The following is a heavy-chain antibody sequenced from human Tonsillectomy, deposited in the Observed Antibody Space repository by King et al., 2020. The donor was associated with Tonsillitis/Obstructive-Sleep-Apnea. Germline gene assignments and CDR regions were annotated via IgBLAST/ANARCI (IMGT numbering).Heavy chain of an antibody. D-gene: IGHD1-26*01. V-gene: IGHV3-33*01. CDR3: ARDVSGSLDY. J-gene: IGHJ4*02. CDR1: GFTFSSYA. CDR2: IWYDGSKI. Sequence: VQLVESGGGVVQPGRSLRLSCAASGFTFSSYAIHWVRQAPGKGLEWVAFIWYDGSKICFADSVKGRFTISRDNSKNTVYLEANSLRAEDTGVYYCARDVSGSLDYWGQGTLVTVSS.